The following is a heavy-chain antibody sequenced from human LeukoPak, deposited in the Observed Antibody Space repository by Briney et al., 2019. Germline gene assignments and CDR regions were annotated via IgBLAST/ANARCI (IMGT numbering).Heavy chain of an antibody. CDR2: INWNGGST. CDR3: ARVSLETTSNYYYYYMDV. CDR1: GFTFDDYG. Sequence: GGSLRLSCAASGFTFDDYGMSWVRQAPGKGLKWVSGINWNGGSTGYADSVKGRFTISRENAENSLYLQMNSLRAEDTALYYCARVSLETTSNYYYYYMDVWGKGTTATVSS. D-gene: IGHD1-1*01. V-gene: IGHV3-20*04. J-gene: IGHJ6*03.